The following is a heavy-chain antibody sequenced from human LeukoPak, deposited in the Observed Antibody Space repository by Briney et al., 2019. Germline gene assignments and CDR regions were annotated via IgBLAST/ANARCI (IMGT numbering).Heavy chain of an antibody. Sequence: GGSLRLSCAASGFTFSVFAVHWVRQAPGKGLEWVAAIWYDGSNQYYGDAVKGRFTISRDNPKNTLYLQMNSLRAEDTAVYYCARDLTSEDTASYYYYYGMDVWGQGTTVTVSS. D-gene: IGHD5-18*01. CDR3: ARDLTSEDTASYYYYYGMDV. J-gene: IGHJ6*02. CDR1: GFTFSVFA. V-gene: IGHV3-33*01. CDR2: IWYDGSNQ.